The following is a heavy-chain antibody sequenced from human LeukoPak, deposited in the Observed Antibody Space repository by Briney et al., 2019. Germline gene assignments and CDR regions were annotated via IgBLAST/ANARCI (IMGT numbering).Heavy chain of an antibody. CDR2: IYAGGST. CDR3: AREAPTSGLYYFDY. D-gene: IGHD6-19*01. V-gene: IGHV3-53*05. Sequence: GGSLRLSCAASGFTVSSNYMSWVRQPPGKGLEWVSVIYAGGSTYYGDSVKGRFTISRDNSKNTLDLQMNSLRAEDTAVYYCAREAPTSGLYYFDYWGQGNLVTVSS. J-gene: IGHJ4*02. CDR1: GFTVSSNY.